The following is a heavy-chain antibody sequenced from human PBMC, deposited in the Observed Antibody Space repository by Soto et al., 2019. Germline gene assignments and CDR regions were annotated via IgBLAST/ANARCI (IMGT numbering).Heavy chain of an antibody. CDR3: AKRSITGTLRGYYFDY. CDR1: GFTFSSYA. J-gene: IGHJ4*02. Sequence: VGSLRLSSAASGFTFSSYAMSWVRQAPGKGLEWVSDIHGSGSSTYYADSVKGRFTISRDNSKNTMYLQMSSLRAEDTAVYYCAKRSITGTLRGYYFDYWGQGTLVTVSS. CDR2: IHGSGSST. D-gene: IGHD1-20*01. V-gene: IGHV3-23*01.